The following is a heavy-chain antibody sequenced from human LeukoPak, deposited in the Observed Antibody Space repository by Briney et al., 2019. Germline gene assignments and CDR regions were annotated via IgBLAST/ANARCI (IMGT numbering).Heavy chain of an antibody. J-gene: IGHJ3*02. CDR1: GFTFSTYW. V-gene: IGHV3-74*01. CDR3: ARVPDYAFDI. CDR2: INRDASSI. Sequence: GGSLRLSCAASGFTFSTYWMHWVRQAPGKGLVWVSRINRDASSIAYADSVQGRFTISRDNAKNTLYLQMNSLRAEDTAVYYCARVPDYAFDIWGQGTMVTVSS.